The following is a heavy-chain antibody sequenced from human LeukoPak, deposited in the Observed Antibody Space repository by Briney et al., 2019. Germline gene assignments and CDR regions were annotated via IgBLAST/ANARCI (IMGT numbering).Heavy chain of an antibody. CDR3: ARVRKVQNWNLDL. CDR1: GGSISSYY. Sequence: SETLSLTCTVSGGSISSYYWSWIRQPPGKGLEWIGYIYYSGSTNYNPSLKSRVTISVDTSKNQFSLKLSSVTAAATAVYYCARVRKVQNWNLDLWGRGTLVTVSS. CDR2: IYYSGST. V-gene: IGHV4-59*01. J-gene: IGHJ2*01. D-gene: IGHD4/OR15-4a*01.